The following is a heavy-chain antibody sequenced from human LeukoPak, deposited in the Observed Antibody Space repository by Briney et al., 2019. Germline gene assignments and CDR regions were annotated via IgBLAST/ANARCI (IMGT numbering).Heavy chain of an antibody. V-gene: IGHV3-30*02. CDR1: GFTFSSYG. D-gene: IGHD2-2*01. J-gene: IGHJ4*02. CDR3: AKDQALYCSSTSCLINDY. Sequence: GGSLRLSCAASGFTFSSYGMHWVRQAPGKGLEWVAFIRYDGSNKYYADSVKGRFTISRDNSKNTLYLQMNSLRAEDTAVYYCAKDQALYCSSTSCLINDYWGQGTLVTVSS. CDR2: IRYDGSNK.